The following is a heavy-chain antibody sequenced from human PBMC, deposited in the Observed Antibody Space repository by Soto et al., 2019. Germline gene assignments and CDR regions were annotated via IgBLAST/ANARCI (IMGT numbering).Heavy chain of an antibody. CDR1: GYIFTSYA. V-gene: IGHV1-3*01. D-gene: IGHD6-19*01. CDR2: INAGNGNT. CDR3: ARVPRIAVAGTFDY. Sequence: ASVKVSCKASGYIFTSYAIHWVRQAPGQRLEWMGWINAGNGNTKSSQKFQGGVIITRDTSASTAYMELNSLTSEDTAVYYCARVPRIAVAGTFDYWGQ. J-gene: IGHJ4*01.